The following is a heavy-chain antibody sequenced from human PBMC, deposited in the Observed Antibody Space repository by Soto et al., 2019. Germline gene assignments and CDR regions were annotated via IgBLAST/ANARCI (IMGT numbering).Heavy chain of an antibody. CDR2: IKQDGSEK. V-gene: IGHV3-7*01. D-gene: IGHD6-19*01. J-gene: IGHJ3*02. Sequence: GGSLRLSCAASGFTFSSYWMSWVRQAPGKGLEWVANIKQDGSEKYYVDSVKGRFTISRDNAKNSLYLQMNSLRAEDTAVYYFARVGSHRYSSGWYAFDIWGQGTMVTVSS. CDR1: GFTFSSYW. CDR3: ARVGSHRYSSGWYAFDI.